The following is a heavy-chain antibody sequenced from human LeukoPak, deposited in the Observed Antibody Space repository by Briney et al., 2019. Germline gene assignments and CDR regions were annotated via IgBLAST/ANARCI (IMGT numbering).Heavy chain of an antibody. V-gene: IGHV4-39*07. CDR1: GGSISSSSYY. J-gene: IGHJ5*02. CDR3: AKVHILGYCSGGSCYNWFDP. Sequence: MPSETLSLTCTVSGGSISSSSYYWGWIRQPPGKGLEWIGSIYYSGSTYYNPSLKSRVTISVDTSKNQFSLKLSSVTAADTAVYYCAKVHILGYCSGGSCYNWFDPWGQGTLVTVSS. CDR2: IYYSGST. D-gene: IGHD2-15*01.